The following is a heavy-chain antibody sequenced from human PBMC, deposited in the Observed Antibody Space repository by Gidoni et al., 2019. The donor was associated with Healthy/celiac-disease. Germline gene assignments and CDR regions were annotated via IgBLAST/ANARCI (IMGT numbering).Heavy chain of an antibody. CDR2: INHSGST. J-gene: IGHJ5*02. CDR3: ARGNWFDP. V-gene: IGHV4-34*01. CDR1: GGSFSGYY. Sequence: QVQLQQWGAGLLKPSETLSLTCGVYGGSFSGYYWSWIRQPPGKGLEWIGEINHSGSTNYNPSLKSRVTISVDTSKNQFSLKLSSVTAADTAVYYCARGNWFDPWGQGTLVTVSS.